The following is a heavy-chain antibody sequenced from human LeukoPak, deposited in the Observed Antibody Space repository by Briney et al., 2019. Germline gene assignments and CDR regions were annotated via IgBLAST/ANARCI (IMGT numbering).Heavy chain of an antibody. CDR3: AREFTMARGVEFCYYMDV. V-gene: IGHV4-4*07. CDR2: IYTSGTT. D-gene: IGHD3-10*01. J-gene: IGHJ6*03. Sequence: PSETLSLTCTVSGGSISNWYWTWIWQPAGKGLEWIGRIYTSGTTIYNPSLKSRVTMSMDTSTNQFSLKLASLTAADTAMYYCAREFTMARGVEFCYYMDVWGKGTTVTVSS. CDR1: GGSISNWY.